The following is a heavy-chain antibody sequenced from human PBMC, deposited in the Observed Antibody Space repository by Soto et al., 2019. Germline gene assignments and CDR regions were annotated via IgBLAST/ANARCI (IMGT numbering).Heavy chain of an antibody. D-gene: IGHD2-21*02. J-gene: IGHJ4*02. V-gene: IGHV1-3*01. CDR1: GYTYTSYA. CDR2: INAGNGNT. CDR3: AGSIVVVTALDY. Sequence: ASVKVSCKASGYTYTSYAMHWVRQAPGQRLEWMGWINAGNGNTKYSQKFQGRVTITRDTSASTAYMELSSLRSEDTAVYYCAGSIVVVTALDYWGQGTLVTVSS.